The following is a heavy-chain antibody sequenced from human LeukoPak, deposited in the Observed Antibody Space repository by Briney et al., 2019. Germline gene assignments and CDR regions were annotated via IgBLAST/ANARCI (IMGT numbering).Heavy chain of an antibody. V-gene: IGHV3-21*01. D-gene: IGHD3-22*01. CDR1: GFTFSSYS. CDR3: ARPKYYYERTFDAFDI. CDR2: ISSSSSYI. Sequence: GGSLRLSCAASGFTFSSYSMNWVRQAPGKGLEWVSSISSSSSYIYYADSVKGRFTISRDNSKNTLYLQMNSLRAEDTAVYYCARPKYYYERTFDAFDIWGQGTMVTVSS. J-gene: IGHJ3*02.